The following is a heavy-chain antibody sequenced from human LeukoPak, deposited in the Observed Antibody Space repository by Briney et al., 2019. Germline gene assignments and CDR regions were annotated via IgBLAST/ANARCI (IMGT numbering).Heavy chain of an antibody. J-gene: IGHJ3*02. CDR3: AKDAAVANHAFDI. V-gene: IGHV3-30*18. CDR2: ISYDGSNK. CDR1: GLTFSSYG. D-gene: IGHD6-19*01. Sequence: QPGGSLRLSCAASGLTFSSYGMHWVRQAPGKGLEWVAVISYDGSNKYYADSVKGRFTISRDNSKNTLYLQMNSLRAEDTAVYYCAKDAAVANHAFDIWGQGTMVTVSS.